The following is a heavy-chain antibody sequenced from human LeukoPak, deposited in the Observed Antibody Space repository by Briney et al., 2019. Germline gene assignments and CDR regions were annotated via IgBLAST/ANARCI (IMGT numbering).Heavy chain of an antibody. Sequence: GGFLRLSCAASGFTFDDSGMGWVRQAPGKVLEWDSGINWNGVIPHYADSVKGRFTISRDNAKNSLYLQMNSLRAEDTALYYCARARSGSFNDAFDIWGQGKMVIVPS. J-gene: IGHJ3*02. CDR1: GFTFDDSG. CDR3: ARARSGSFNDAFDI. D-gene: IGHD1-26*01. CDR2: INWNGVIP. V-gene: IGHV3-20*04.